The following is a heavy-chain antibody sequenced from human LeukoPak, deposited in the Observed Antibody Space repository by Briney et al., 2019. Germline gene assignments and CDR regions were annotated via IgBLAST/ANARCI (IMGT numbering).Heavy chain of an antibody. D-gene: IGHD6-13*01. CDR3: ARDRSNNDY. J-gene: IGHJ4*02. V-gene: IGHV4-59*11. Sequence: SKTLSLTCTVSDGSISAHYWSWIRRPPGKGLEWIGYIYYSGSTNYNPSLKSRVTISVDTSKNQFSLKLSSVTAADTAVYYCARDRSNNDYWGQGTLVTVSS. CDR1: DGSISAHY. CDR2: IYYSGST.